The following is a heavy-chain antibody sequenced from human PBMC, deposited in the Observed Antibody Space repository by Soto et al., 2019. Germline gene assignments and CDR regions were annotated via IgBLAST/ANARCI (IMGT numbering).Heavy chain of an antibody. D-gene: IGHD3-10*01. CDR1: GYTFTSYG. V-gene: IGHV1-18*01. CDR3: ARDSHYYGSGSYPIYYGMDV. J-gene: IGHJ6*02. Sequence: GASVKVSCKASGYTFTSYGISWLRQSPGQGLEWMGWISAYNGNTNYAQKLQGRVTMTTDTSTSTAYMELRSLRSDDTAVYYCARDSHYYGSGSYPIYYGMDVWGQGTTVTVSS. CDR2: ISAYNGNT.